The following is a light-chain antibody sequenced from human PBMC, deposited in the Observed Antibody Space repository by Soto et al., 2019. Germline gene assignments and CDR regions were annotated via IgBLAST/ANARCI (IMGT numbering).Light chain of an antibody. CDR2: EVS. V-gene: IGLV2-8*01. J-gene: IGLJ2*01. CDR3: SSYAGSNVV. Sequence: QSVLTQPPSASGSLGLSVTISCTGTSSDVGGYNYVSWYQQHPGKAPKLMIYEVSKRPSGVPDRFSGSKSGNTASLTVSGLQAEDEADYYCSSYAGSNVVFGGGTKVTVL. CDR1: SSDVGGYNY.